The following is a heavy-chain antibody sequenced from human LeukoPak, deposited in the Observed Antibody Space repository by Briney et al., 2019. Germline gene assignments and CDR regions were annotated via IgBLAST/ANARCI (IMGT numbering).Heavy chain of an antibody. Sequence: GGSLRLFCAAAGFTFSSYATSWVRQAPGKGLEWVSAISGSGGSTYYADSVKGRFTISRDNSKNTLYLQMNSLRAEDTAVYYCANLEYYYDSSGYYRDYWGQGTLVTVSS. D-gene: IGHD3-22*01. CDR3: ANLEYYYDSSGYYRDY. CDR2: ISGSGGST. J-gene: IGHJ4*02. V-gene: IGHV3-23*01. CDR1: GFTFSSYA.